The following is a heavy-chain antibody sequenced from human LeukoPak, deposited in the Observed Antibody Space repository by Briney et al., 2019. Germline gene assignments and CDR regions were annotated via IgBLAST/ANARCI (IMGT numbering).Heavy chain of an antibody. CDR3: TRDLPVPSLVRGIIIYGLIDY. CDR1: GFTFSSIS. CDR2: ISPDGETT. Sequence: KPGGPLRLSCEASGFTFSSISMNWVRQAPGKGLEWVSSISPDGETTYHADSVKGRFTTSRDNAKSSLYLQMNSLRAEDTAPYYCTRDLPVPSLVRGIIIYGLIDYWGQGTLVTVSS. J-gene: IGHJ4*02. V-gene: IGHV3-21*06. D-gene: IGHD3-10*01.